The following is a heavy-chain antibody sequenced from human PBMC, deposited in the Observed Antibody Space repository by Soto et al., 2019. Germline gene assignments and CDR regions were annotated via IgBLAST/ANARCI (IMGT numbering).Heavy chain of an antibody. CDR1: GFTFSSYG. Sequence: QVQLVESGGGVVQPGRSLRLSCAASGFTFSSYGMHWVRQAPGKGLEWVAVIWYDGSNKYYADSVKGRFTISRDNSKKTLYLQMNSLRAEDTAVYYCARPMNVIAGYFDYWGQGTLVIVSS. V-gene: IGHV3-33*01. CDR3: ARPMNVIAGYFDY. CDR2: IWYDGSNK. D-gene: IGHD6-13*01. J-gene: IGHJ4*02.